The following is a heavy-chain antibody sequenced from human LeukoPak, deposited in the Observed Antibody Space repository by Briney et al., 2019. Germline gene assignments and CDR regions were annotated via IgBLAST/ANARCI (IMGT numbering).Heavy chain of an antibody. CDR2: IYSGGNT. D-gene: IGHD6-13*01. CDR3: AKDMVAAANWFDP. CDR1: GFTVSSNH. V-gene: IGHV3-66*01. J-gene: IGHJ5*02. Sequence: GGSLRLSCADSGFTVSSNHMSWVRQAPGKGLEWVAVIYSGGNTYYADSVKGRFTISRDNSKNTLYLQMNSLRPEDTAVYYCAKDMVAAANWFDPWGQGTLVTVSS.